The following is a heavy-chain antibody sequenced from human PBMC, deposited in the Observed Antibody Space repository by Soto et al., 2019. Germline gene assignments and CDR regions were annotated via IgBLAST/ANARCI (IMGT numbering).Heavy chain of an antibody. Sequence: ASVKVSCKASGYTFINYYIHWVRQAPGQGLEWMARINANNGSTNYTQRLQGRVTMTTDTSTSTVYMELRSLRFGDTAVYYCARDRLIWGSYPSGTPYWGQGTLVTVSS. J-gene: IGHJ4*02. V-gene: IGHV1-18*01. CDR1: GYTFINYY. CDR2: INANNGST. CDR3: ARDRLIWGSYPSGTPY. D-gene: IGHD3-16*02.